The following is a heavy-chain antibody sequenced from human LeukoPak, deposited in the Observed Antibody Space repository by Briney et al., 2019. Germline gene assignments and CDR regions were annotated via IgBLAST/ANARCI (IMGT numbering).Heavy chain of an antibody. Sequence: SVKVSCKASGGTFSSYAISWVRQAPGQGLEWMGGIIPIFGTANYAQKFQGRVTITADESTSTAYMELSSLRSEDTAVYHCARGRFRLGELLDWGQGTLVTVSS. D-gene: IGHD3-10*01. V-gene: IGHV1-69*13. CDR2: IIPIFGTA. CDR3: ARGRFRLGELLD. CDR1: GGTFSSYA. J-gene: IGHJ4*02.